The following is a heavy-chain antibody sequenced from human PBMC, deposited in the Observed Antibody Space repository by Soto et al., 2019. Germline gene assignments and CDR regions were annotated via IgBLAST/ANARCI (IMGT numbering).Heavy chain of an antibody. V-gene: IGHV3-21*01. CDR1: GFTFSSYS. CDR2: ISSSSSYI. CDR3: ARESCSGGSCYYHDY. D-gene: IGHD2-15*01. J-gene: IGHJ4*02. Sequence: GGSLRLSCAASGFTFSSYSMNWVRQAPGKGLEWVSSISSSSSYIYYADSVKGRFTISRDNAKNSLYLQMNSLRAEDTAVYYCARESCSGGSCYYHDYWGQGTLVTVSS.